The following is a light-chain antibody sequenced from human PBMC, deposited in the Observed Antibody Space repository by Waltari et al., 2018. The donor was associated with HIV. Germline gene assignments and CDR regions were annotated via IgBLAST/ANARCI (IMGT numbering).Light chain of an antibody. CDR1: QGIGNS. CDR3: QHYYSTPPT. V-gene: IGKV1-NL1*01. Sequence: DIQMTQSPSSLSASVGDRVTITCRASQGIGNSLAWYQQKPGKAPKLLLYGTSRLESGVPSRFSGSGSGMDYTLTISSLQPEDFATYFCQHYYSTPPTFGQGTKVGIK. CDR2: GTS. J-gene: IGKJ1*01.